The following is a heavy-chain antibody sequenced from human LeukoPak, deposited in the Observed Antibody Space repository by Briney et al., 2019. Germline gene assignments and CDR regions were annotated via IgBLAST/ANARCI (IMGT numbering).Heavy chain of an antibody. V-gene: IGHV4-4*02. Sequence: SETLSLTCTVPGDSINSLDLWSWGRQPPGKGLEWIGEMYLSGTTHSNPSVKSRVTISIDKSKNQFFLNLSSVTAADTAVYYCAGLVGRYSSGLYYYYFDYWGQGTLVTVSS. D-gene: IGHD3-22*01. CDR3: AGLVGRYSSGLYYYYFDY. CDR1: GDSINSLDL. CDR2: MYLSGTT. J-gene: IGHJ4*02.